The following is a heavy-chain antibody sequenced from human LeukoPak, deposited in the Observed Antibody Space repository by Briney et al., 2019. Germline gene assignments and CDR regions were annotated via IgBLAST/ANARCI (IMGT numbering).Heavy chain of an antibody. CDR3: ARSGSSGSTTYYFDY. V-gene: IGHV3-11*01. CDR2: ISSSGSTI. CDR1: GFTFSDYY. D-gene: IGHD6-13*01. Sequence: PGGSLRLSCAASGFTFSDYYMSWIRQAPGKGLEWVSYISSSGSTIYYADSVKGRFTISRDNAKNSLYLQMNSLRAEDTAVYYCARSGSSGSTTYYFDYWGQGTLVTVSS. J-gene: IGHJ4*02.